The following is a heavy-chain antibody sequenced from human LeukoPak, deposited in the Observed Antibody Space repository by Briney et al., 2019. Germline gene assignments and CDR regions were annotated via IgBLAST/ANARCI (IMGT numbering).Heavy chain of an antibody. CDR2: ISSSSSTI. V-gene: IGHV3-48*01. CDR3: ARDGVVPAAMGDDAFDI. CDR1: GVTFSGYS. D-gene: IGHD2-2*01. J-gene: IGHJ3*02. Sequence: PGGSLRLSCAASGVTFSGYSMNWVRQAPGKGLEWVSYISSSSSTIYYADSVKGRFTISRDNAKNSLYLQMNSLRAEDTAVYYCARDGVVPAAMGDDAFDIWGQGTMVTVSS.